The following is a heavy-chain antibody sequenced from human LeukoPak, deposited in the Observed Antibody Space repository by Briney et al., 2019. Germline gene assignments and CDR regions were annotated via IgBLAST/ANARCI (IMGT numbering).Heavy chain of an antibody. V-gene: IGHV3-74*01. CDR1: GFTFSNDW. D-gene: IGHD3-16*02. J-gene: IGHJ4*02. CDR3: ARSRGGSYHY. CDR2: INTDGSTT. Sequence: GGSLRLSCAASGFTFSNDWMHWVRQAPGKGLVWVSRINTDGSTTTYADSVKGRFTISRDNAKNTLYLQMNSLRVEDTAVYYCARSRGGSYHYWGQGTPVTVSS.